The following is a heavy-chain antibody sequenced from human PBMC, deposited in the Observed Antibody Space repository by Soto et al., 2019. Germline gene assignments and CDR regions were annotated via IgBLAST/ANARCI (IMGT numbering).Heavy chain of an antibody. Sequence: SQTLSLTCAISGDSVSSNSAAWNLIRQSPSRGLEWLGRTYDRSKWYNDYAVSVKSRITINPDTSKNQFSLQLNSVTPEDTAGYYCPRSRGDWFDPWGQGSLVSLSS. D-gene: IGHD3-10*01. J-gene: IGHJ5*02. CDR1: GDSVSSNSAA. CDR2: TYDRSKWYN. V-gene: IGHV6-1*01. CDR3: PRSRGDWFDP.